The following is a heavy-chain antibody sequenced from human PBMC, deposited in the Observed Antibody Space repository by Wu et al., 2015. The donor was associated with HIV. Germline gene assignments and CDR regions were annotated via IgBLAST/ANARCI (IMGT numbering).Heavy chain of an antibody. CDR3: ARADIRLGYRYGPPXLNYYYGMDV. V-gene: IGHV1-46*01. D-gene: IGHD5-18*01. J-gene: IGHJ6*02. CDR2: INPNGDST. Sequence: QVQLVQSGAEVKKPGASVKVSCKASGYTFTSYGISWVRQAPGQGLEWMGIINPNGDSTSYVQKFQGRVTMTRDTSTSTVYMELSSLRSEDTAVYYCARADIRLGYRYGPPXLNYYYGMDVWGQGTTVTVSS. CDR1: GYTFTSYG.